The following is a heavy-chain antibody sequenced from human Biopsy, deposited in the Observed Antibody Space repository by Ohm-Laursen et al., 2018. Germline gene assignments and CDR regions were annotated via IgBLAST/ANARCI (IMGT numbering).Heavy chain of an antibody. CDR1: GGSISRYY. V-gene: IGHV4-59*08. Sequence: PSETLSLTCTVSGGSISRYYWSWIRQPPGKGLEWIGYTYYSGSTNYNPSLKSRVTISVDTSKNQFSLRLSSVTAADTAVYYCARHPTHRIQQIDYWGQGTLVTVSS. CDR2: TYYSGST. J-gene: IGHJ4*02. CDR3: ARHPTHRIQQIDY. D-gene: IGHD5-18*01.